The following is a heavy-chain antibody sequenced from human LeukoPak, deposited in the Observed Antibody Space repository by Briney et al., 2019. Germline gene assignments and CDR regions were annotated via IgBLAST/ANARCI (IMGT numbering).Heavy chain of an antibody. V-gene: IGHV3-30*18. CDR2: ISYDGSNK. CDR3: AKEYCSGGSCYEFDY. D-gene: IGHD2-15*01. Sequence: ISYDGSNKYYADSVKGRFTISRDNSKNTLYLQMNSLRAEDTAVYYCAKEYCSGGSCYEFDYWGQGTLVTVSS. J-gene: IGHJ4*02.